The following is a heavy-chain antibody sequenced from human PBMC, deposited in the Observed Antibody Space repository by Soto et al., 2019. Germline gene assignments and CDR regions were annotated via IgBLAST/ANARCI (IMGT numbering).Heavy chain of an antibody. CDR2: INHSGST. CDR3: ARGKCGLYSGSYCYYYYGMDV. J-gene: IGHJ6*02. D-gene: IGHD1-26*01. CDR1: GGSSSGYY. V-gene: IGHV4-34*01. Sequence: PSETLSLTCAVYGGSSSGYYWSWIRQPPGKGLEWIGEINHSGSTNYNPSLKSRVTISVDTSKNQFSLKLSSVTAADTAVYYCARGKCGLYSGSYCYYYYGMDVWGQGTTVTVSS.